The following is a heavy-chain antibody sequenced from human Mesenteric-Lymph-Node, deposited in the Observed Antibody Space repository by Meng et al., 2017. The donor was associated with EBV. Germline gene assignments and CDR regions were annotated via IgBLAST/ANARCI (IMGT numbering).Heavy chain of an antibody. CDR3: AGGDYVNQFNY. CDR2: VHHSGLT. Sequence: LPLHECGSGVVKPSQTLSPTCTVSGGSVNSGGYSWSWSRQSPEKGLEWIGYVHHSGLTYYNPSLETRVIISLERSKNQFSLKLTSVTAADTAVYYCAGGDYVNQFNYWGQGTLVTVSS. CDR1: GGSVNSGGYS. V-gene: IGHV4-30-2*06. D-gene: IGHD4-17*01. J-gene: IGHJ4*02.